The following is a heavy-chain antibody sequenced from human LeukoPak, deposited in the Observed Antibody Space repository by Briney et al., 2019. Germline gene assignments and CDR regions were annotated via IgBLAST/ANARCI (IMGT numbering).Heavy chain of an antibody. CDR2: IKQDGSEK. J-gene: IGHJ5*02. D-gene: IGHD6-6*01. Sequence: GGSLRLSCAASGFTFSSYWMGWVRQAPGKGLEWVANIKQDGSEKYHVDSVKGRFTISRDNAKNSLHLQMNSLRAEDMAVCYCARGSSSKGFDPWGQGTLVTVSS. V-gene: IGHV3-7*01. CDR1: GFTFSSYW. CDR3: ARGSSSKGFDP.